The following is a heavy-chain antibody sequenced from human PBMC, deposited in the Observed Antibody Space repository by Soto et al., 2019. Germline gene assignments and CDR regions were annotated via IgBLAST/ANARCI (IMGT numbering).Heavy chain of an antibody. Sequence: GGSLRLSCAASGFTFSSYSMNWVRQAPGKGLEWVSYISSSSSTIYYADSVKGRFTISRDNAKNSLYLQMNSLRAEDTAVYYCARVHSYPLYSSSSVGGYYYYYMDVWGKGTTVTVSS. J-gene: IGHJ6*03. D-gene: IGHD6-6*01. CDR3: ARVHSYPLYSSSSVGGYYYYYMDV. V-gene: IGHV3-48*01. CDR2: ISSSSSTI. CDR1: GFTFSSYS.